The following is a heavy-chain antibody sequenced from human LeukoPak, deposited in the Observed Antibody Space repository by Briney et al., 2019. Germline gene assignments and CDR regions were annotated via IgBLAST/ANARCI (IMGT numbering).Heavy chain of an antibody. CDR1: GGSISSSSYY. J-gene: IGHJ6*03. Sequence: SETLSLTCTVSGGSISSSSYYWGWIRQPPGKGLEWIGSIYYSGSTYYNPSLKSRVTISVDTSKNQFSLKLSSVTAADTAVYYCARAYSGSRYYYYYYMDVWGKGTTVTVSS. CDR2: IYYSGST. CDR3: ARAYSGSRYYYYYYMDV. V-gene: IGHV4-39*07. D-gene: IGHD1-26*01.